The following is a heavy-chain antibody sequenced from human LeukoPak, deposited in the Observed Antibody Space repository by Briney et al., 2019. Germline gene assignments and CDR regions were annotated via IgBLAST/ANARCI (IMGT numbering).Heavy chain of an antibody. CDR2: ISYDGSNK. V-gene: IGHV3-30*04. J-gene: IGHJ4*02. CDR1: GFTFSSYA. CDR3: ARAARSLGSSLFIDY. D-gene: IGHD6-6*01. Sequence: GGSLRLSCAASGFTFSSYAMHWVRQAPGKGLEWVAVISYDGSNKYYADSVKGRFTISRDNSKNTLYLQMNSLRAEDTAVYYCARAARSLGSSLFIDYWGQGTLVTVSS.